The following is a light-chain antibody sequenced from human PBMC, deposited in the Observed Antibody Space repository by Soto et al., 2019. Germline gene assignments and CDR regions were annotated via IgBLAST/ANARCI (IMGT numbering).Light chain of an antibody. CDR3: QQYGSSGWT. Sequence: EIGLTQSPGTLSLSPGERATLSCRASQSVSSSYLAWYQQKPGQAPRLLIYGASSRATGIPDRFSGSGSGTDFTLIISRLEPEDFAVYYCQQYGSSGWTCGRGTKVEIK. V-gene: IGKV3-20*01. CDR2: GAS. CDR1: QSVSSSY. J-gene: IGKJ1*01.